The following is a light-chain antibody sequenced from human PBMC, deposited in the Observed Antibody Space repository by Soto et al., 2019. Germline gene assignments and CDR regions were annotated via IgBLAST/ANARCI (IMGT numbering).Light chain of an antibody. Sequence: QSVLTQPPSVSGAPGQRVTISCTGSSANIGAGYDVHWYQQLPGTDPKLLIYGNSNRPSGVPDRFSGSKSGTSASLAITGLQAEDDADYYCQSYVSSLSGFYVFGTGTKVTVL. CDR3: QSYVSSLSGFYV. CDR2: GNS. CDR1: SANIGAGYD. V-gene: IGLV1-40*01. J-gene: IGLJ1*01.